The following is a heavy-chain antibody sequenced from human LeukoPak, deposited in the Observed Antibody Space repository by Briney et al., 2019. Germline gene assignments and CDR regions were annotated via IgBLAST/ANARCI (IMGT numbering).Heavy chain of an antibody. CDR3: ARDRAGREYYDFWSGQTGYFDY. Sequence: GGSLRLSCAASGFTFSSYWMSWVRQAPGKGLEWVANIKQDGSEEYYVDSVKGRFTISRDNAKNSLYLQMNSLRAEDTAVYYCARDRAGREYYDFWSGQTGYFDYWGQGTLVTVSS. CDR1: GFTFSSYW. V-gene: IGHV3-7*01. J-gene: IGHJ4*02. D-gene: IGHD3-3*01. CDR2: IKQDGSEE.